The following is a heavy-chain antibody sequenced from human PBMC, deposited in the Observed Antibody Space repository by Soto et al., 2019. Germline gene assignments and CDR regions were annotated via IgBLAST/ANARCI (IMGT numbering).Heavy chain of an antibody. Sequence: VKVSCKASGYTFTSYGISWVRQAPGQGLEWMGWISAYNGNTNYAQKLQGRVTMTTDTSTSTAYMELRSLRSDDTAVYYCASGDIVVVPAAIYYYGMDVWGQGTTVTVSS. CDR2: ISAYNGNT. J-gene: IGHJ6*02. CDR1: GYTFTSYG. CDR3: ASGDIVVVPAAIYYYGMDV. D-gene: IGHD2-2*01. V-gene: IGHV1-18*04.